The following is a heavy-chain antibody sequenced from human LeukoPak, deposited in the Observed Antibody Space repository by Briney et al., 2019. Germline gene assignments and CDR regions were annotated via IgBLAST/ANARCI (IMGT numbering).Heavy chain of an antibody. J-gene: IGHJ4*02. V-gene: IGHV3-23*01. Sequence: GGSLRLSCAASGFIFSSYAMNWVRQAPGKGLERVSAISGSGGSTYYADSVKGRFTISRDNSKNTLYLQMNSLRAKDTAVYYCAKESNWDGYNNWGQGTLVTVSS. D-gene: IGHD5-24*01. CDR2: ISGSGGST. CDR3: AKESNWDGYNN. CDR1: GFIFSSYA.